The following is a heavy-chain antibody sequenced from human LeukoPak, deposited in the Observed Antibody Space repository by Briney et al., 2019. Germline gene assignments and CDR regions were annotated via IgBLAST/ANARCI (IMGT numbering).Heavy chain of an antibody. J-gene: IGHJ4*02. Sequence: SETLSLTCTVSGDSVSNSLYYWSWIRQPPGKGLEWIGYIYYNGGTNYNPSLKSRVTISIDTSTNQFSLRLNSMTAADTAVYYCARALRAASWRSYDYWGQGSLVTVSS. V-gene: IGHV4-61*01. D-gene: IGHD5-18*01. CDR3: ARALRAASWRSYDY. CDR1: GDSVSNSLYY. CDR2: IYYNGGT.